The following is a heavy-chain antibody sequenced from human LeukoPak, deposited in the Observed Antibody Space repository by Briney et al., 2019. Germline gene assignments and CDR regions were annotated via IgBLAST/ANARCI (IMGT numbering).Heavy chain of an antibody. CDR3: ASDLIY. V-gene: IGHV3-53*01. CDR2: IYGVDGT. CDR1: GVTVSIQY. J-gene: IGHJ4*02. Sequence: GGSLRLSCAASGVTVSIQYMNWVRRAPGKGLEWVSVIYGVDGTSYADSVKGRFTISRDNSKNTVYLQMNSLRVEDTALYYCASDLIYWGQGTLVTVSS.